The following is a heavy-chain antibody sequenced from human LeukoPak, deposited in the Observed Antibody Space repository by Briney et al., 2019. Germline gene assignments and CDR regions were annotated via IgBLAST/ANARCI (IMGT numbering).Heavy chain of an antibody. D-gene: IGHD2-2*01. V-gene: IGHV4-38-2*02. CDR1: GYSISGGYY. Sequence: SETLSLTCTVSGYSISGGYYWGWIRQPPGKGLEWIGSIYHSGSAYYNPSLKSRVTISVDTSKNQFSLKLSSVTAADTAVYYCARDPGSRDCSSTSCHPGMRYYFDYWGQGTLVTVSS. CDR2: IYHSGSA. J-gene: IGHJ4*02. CDR3: ARDPGSRDCSSTSCHPGMRYYFDY.